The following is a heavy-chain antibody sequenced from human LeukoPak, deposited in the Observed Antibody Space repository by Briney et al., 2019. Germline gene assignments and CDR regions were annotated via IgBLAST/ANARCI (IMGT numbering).Heavy chain of an antibody. CDR2: ISWNSGSI. V-gene: IGHV3-9*03. CDR1: GFTFDDYA. Sequence: GGSLRLSCAASGFTFDDYAMHWVRQAPGKGLEWVSGISWNSGSIGYADSVKGRFTISRDNAKNSLYLQMNSLRAEDMALYYCAKDAGAYYYDSSGSYQDYWGQGTLVTVSS. D-gene: IGHD3-22*01. J-gene: IGHJ4*02. CDR3: AKDAGAYYYDSSGSYQDY.